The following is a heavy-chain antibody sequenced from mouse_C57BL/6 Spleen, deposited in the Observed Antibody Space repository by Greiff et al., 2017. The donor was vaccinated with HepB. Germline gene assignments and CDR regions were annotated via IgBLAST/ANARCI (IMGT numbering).Heavy chain of an antibody. CDR3: ARRQLRRGYAMDY. J-gene: IGHJ4*01. D-gene: IGHD3-2*02. CDR1: GYSFTGYY. V-gene: IGHV1-42*01. CDR2: INPSTGGT. Sequence: VQLKESGPELVKPGASVKISCKASGYSFTGYYMNWVKQSPEKSLEWIGEINPSTGGTTYNQKFKAKATLTVDKSSSTAYMQLKSLTSEDSAVYYCARRQLRRGYAMDYWGQGTSVTVSS.